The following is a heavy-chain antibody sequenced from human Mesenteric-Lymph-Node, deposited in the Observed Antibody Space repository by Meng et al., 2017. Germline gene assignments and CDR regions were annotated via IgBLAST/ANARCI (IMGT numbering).Heavy chain of an antibody. CDR3: ARDFGGY. CDR2: INPNSGGT. Sequence: QVQLVQSGAEVKKPGASVKVSCKTSGYTFTRHGITWVRQAPGQGLEWMGRINPNSGGTNYAQKFQGRVTMTRDTSISTAYMELSRLRSEDTAVYYCARDFGGYWGQGTLVTVSS. V-gene: IGHV1-2*06. J-gene: IGHJ4*02. CDR1: GYTFTRHG. D-gene: IGHD3-3*01.